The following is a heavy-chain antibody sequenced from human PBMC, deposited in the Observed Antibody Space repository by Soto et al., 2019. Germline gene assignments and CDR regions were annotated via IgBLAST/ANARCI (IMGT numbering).Heavy chain of an antibody. Sequence: SETLSLTCAVSGYSISSSNWWGWIRQPPGKGLEWIGYIYYSGTTYYNPYLKSRVTMSVDTSKNQFSLKLSSVTAADTAVYYCMLGSGWKDFDYWGQGTLVT. CDR3: MLGSGWKDFDY. V-gene: IGHV4-28*01. CDR2: IYYSGTT. J-gene: IGHJ4*02. CDR1: GYSISSSNW. D-gene: IGHD3-22*01.